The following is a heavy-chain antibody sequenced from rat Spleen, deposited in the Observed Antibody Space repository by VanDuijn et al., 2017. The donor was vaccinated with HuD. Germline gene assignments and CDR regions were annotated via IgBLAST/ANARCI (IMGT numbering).Heavy chain of an antibody. D-gene: IGHD1-2*01. CDR3: ARGGYGSYIYGFFDF. CDR2: IWGDGST. CDR1: GFSLSNSG. J-gene: IGHJ1*01. Sequence: QVQLKESGPGLVQPSQTLSLTCTVSGFSLSNSGVIWVRPPPGKGLEWMGVIWGDGSTKYKSALKSRLSISRDTSKSQVFLKMNSLQTEDTAMYFCARGGYGSYIYGFFDFWGPGTMVTVSS. V-gene: IGHV2-13*01.